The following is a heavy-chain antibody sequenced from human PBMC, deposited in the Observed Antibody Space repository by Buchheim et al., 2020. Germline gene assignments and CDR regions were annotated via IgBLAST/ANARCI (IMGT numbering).Heavy chain of an antibody. CDR2: ISYDGSNK. D-gene: IGHD3-22*01. CDR1: GFTFSSYG. J-gene: IGHJ4*02. Sequence: QVQLVESGGGVVQPGRSLRLSCAASGFTFSSYGMHWVRQAPGKGLEWVAVISYDGSNKYYADSVKGRFTISRDNSKNTLYLQMNSLRAEDTAVYYCAIPLRLNYYDSSDVGGYWGQGTL. CDR3: AIPLRLNYYDSSDVGGY. V-gene: IGHV3-30*03.